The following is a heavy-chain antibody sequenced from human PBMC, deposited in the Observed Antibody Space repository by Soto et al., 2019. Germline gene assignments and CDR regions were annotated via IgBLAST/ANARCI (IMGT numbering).Heavy chain of an antibody. V-gene: IGHV1-18*01. D-gene: IGHD3-3*01. J-gene: IGHJ2*01. CDR1: GYTFTSYG. CDR3: ARDPYVGMIFGVLIKHEESLDL. Sequence: ASVKVSCKASGYTFTSYGISWVRQAPGQGLEWMGWISAYNGNTNYAQKLQGRVTMTTDTSTSTAYMELRSLRSDDTAVYYCARDPYVGMIFGVLIKHEESLDLCSRGTL. CDR2: ISAYNGNT.